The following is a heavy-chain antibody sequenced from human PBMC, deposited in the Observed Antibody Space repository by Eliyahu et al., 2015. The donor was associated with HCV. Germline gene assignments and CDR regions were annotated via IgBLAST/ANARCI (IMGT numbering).Heavy chain of an antibody. CDR2: MYFSGGT. CDR3: ARSNAMDV. V-gene: IGHV4-39*01. Sequence: QLQLQESGPGLVKPSETLSLTCTVSGDSISSNNYYWGWIRQPPGRGLEWIGTMYFSGGTYYNPSFRSRATVSVDTSKNQFSLKLRSVTAADTAMYYCARSNAMDVWGQGTTVTVSS. J-gene: IGHJ6*02. CDR1: GDSISSNNYY.